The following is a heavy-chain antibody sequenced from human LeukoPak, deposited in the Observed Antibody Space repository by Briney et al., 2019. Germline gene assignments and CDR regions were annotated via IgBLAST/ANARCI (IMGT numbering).Heavy chain of an antibody. CDR3: ARDGPAQMVDFDY. D-gene: IGHD3-10*01. CDR1: GYTFSGTGQY. V-gene: IGHV1-2*02. J-gene: IGHJ4*02. Sequence: ASVKVSCKASGYTFSGTGQYLYWLRQAPGQGLECMGWIYPNNGATAYAQQFQGRVAMTGDTSINTAYTELSRLRPDDTAVYYCARDGPAQMVDFDYWGQGALVTVSS. CDR2: IYPNNGAT.